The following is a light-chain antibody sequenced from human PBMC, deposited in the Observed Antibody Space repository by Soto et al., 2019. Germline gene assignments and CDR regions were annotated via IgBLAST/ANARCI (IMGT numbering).Light chain of an antibody. CDR1: QNIDMY. CDR2: GAS. CDR3: HHTFNSPPWT. J-gene: IGKJ1*01. V-gene: IGKV1-39*01. Sequence: DIRMTQSPSSLSASVGDTVTITCRASQNIDMYLNWYQQKPGKAPRVLISGASNLQSGVPSRFSGSGSGTDFTLTISSLQSEDFASYFCHHTFNSPPWTFGQGTKVEVK.